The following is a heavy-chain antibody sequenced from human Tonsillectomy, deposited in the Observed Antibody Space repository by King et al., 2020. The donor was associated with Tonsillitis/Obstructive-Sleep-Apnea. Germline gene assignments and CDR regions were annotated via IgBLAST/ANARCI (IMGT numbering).Heavy chain of an antibody. J-gene: IGHJ3*02. CDR1: GFTFSSYA. D-gene: IGHD2-21*01. CDR3: AKNSLVWWGGTNDAFDI. V-gene: IGHV3-23*04. CDR2: ISGSGGSI. Sequence: EVQLVESGGGLVQPGGSLRLSCAASGFTFSSYAMSWVRQAPGKGLEWVSAISGSGGSIYYADSVKGRFTISRDNSKNTLYLQMNSLRAEDTAVYYCAKNSLVWWGGTNDAFDIWGQGTMVTVSS.